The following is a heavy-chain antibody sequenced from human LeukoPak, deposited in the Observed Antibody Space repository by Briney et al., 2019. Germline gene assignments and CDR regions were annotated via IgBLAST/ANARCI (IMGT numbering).Heavy chain of an antibody. Sequence: GSLRLSCAASGFTFDDYGMSWVRQAPGKGLEWIGSISYSGSTYYNPSLKSRVTISVDTSKNQFSLRLSSVTAADTAVYYCARVTGYMTEDYFDYWGQGTLITVSS. CDR2: ISYSGST. J-gene: IGHJ4*02. CDR1: GFTFDDYG. V-gene: IGHV4-59*01. CDR3: ARVTGYMTEDYFDY. D-gene: IGHD6-13*01.